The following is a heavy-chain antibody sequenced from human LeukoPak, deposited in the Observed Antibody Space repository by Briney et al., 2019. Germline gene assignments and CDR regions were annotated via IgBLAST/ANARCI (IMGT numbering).Heavy chain of an antibody. CDR3: ARDRLHYGEYEKTFDY. D-gene: IGHD4-17*01. Sequence: GGSLRLSCAASGFTFSNYEMNWVRQAPGKGLEWVSYISHSSSTIYYADSVKGRFTISRDNAKKSLYLQMNSLRAEDSAVYYCARDRLHYGEYEKTFDYWGQGTLVTVSS. J-gene: IGHJ4*02. CDR1: GFTFSNYE. CDR2: ISHSSSTI. V-gene: IGHV3-48*01.